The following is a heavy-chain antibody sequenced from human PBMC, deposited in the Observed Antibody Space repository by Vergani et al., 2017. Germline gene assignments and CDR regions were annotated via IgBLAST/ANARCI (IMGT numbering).Heavy chain of an antibody. J-gene: IGHJ4*02. Sequence: QVTLKESGPVLVKPTETLTLTCTVSGFSLSNARMGVSWIRQPPGKALEWLAHIFSNDEKSYSTSLKSRLTISKDTSKSQVVLTMTNVDPVDTATYYCARMRYSSGWYFDYWGQGTLVTVAS. V-gene: IGHV2-26*01. CDR1: GFSLSNARMG. D-gene: IGHD6-19*01. CDR2: IFSNDEK. CDR3: ARMRYSSGWYFDY.